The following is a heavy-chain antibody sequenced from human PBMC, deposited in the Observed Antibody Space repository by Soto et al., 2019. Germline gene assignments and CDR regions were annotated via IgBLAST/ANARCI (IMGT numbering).Heavy chain of an antibody. D-gene: IGHD1-1*01. CDR3: ARDRWGDNWNDGYWFDP. CDR2: IIPILGIA. J-gene: IGHJ5*02. CDR1: GGTFSSYT. Sequence: QVQLVQSGAEVKKPGSSVKVSCKASGGTFSSYTISWVRQAPGQGLEWMGRIIPILGIANYAQKFQGRVTITADKSTSTAYMELSSLRSEDTAVYYCARDRWGDNWNDGYWFDPWGQGTLVTVSS. V-gene: IGHV1-69*08.